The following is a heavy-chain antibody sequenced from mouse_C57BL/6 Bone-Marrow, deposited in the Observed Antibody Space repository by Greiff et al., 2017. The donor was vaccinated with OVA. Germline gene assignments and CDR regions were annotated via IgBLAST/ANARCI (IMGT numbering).Heavy chain of an antibody. J-gene: IGHJ2*01. D-gene: IGHD1-1*02. Sequence: VQLQQSGAELARPGASVKLSCKASGYTFTSYGISWVKQRTGQGLEWIGEIYPRSGNNYYNEKFKGKATLTADKSSSTAYMELRSLTSEDSAVYFCAIWHFDYWGQGTTLTVSS. V-gene: IGHV1-81*01. CDR1: GYTFTSYG. CDR2: IYPRSGNN. CDR3: AIWHFDY.